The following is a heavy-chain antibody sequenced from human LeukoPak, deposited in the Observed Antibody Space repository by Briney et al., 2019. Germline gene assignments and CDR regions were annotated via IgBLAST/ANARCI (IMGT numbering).Heavy chain of an antibody. D-gene: IGHD3-10*01. CDR3: ARARVTMIRGERVLDY. CDR1: GDSVSSVSYY. V-gene: IGHV4-61*01. J-gene: IGHJ4*02. Sequence: SETLSLTCTVSGDSVSSVSYYWSWIRQPPGKGLKWIGYIYYSGSTNCNLSFKSRVTMSIDTSKNQFSLKLSSVTAADTAVYYCARARVTMIRGERVLDYWGQGTLVTVSS. CDR2: IYYSGST.